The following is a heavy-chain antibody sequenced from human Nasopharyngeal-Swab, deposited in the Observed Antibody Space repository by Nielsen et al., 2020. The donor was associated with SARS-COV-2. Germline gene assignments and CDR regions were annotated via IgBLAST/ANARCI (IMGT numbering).Heavy chain of an antibody. CDR3: AKDSVFRVGATSYFDY. CDR2: ISSSSSTT. D-gene: IGHD1-26*01. CDR1: GFTFSSYS. V-gene: IGHV3-48*01. Sequence: GESLKISCAASGFTFSSYSMNWVRQAPGKGLEWVSYISSSSSTTYYADSVKGRFTISRDNSKNTLYLQMNSLRAEDTAVYYCAKDSVFRVGATSYFDYWGQGTLVTVSS. J-gene: IGHJ4*02.